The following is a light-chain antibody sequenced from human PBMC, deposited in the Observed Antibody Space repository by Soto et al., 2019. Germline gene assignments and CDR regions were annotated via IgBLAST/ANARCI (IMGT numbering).Light chain of an antibody. J-gene: IGKJ5*01. CDR2: GIS. CDR3: QQYTQWPIT. Sequence: IVLTQSPGTLSLSPGERATLSCRASQSVSSSDLAWYQQKPGQAPRLLIYGISTRATGIPDRFSASGSGTEFTLTISSLQPEDFAVYYCQQYTQWPITFGQGTRLEMK. V-gene: IGKV3-20*01. CDR1: QSVSSSD.